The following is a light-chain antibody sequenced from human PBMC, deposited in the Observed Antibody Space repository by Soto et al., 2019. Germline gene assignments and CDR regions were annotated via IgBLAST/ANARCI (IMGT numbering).Light chain of an antibody. CDR2: DAS. J-gene: IGKJ4*02. CDR1: QDISNY. CDR3: QQYDNIPS. Sequence: DIQMTQSPSSLSASVGDRVTLTCQASQDISNYLNWYQKQPGKAPKLLIYDASKLNIGVPSRFRGSGSGTDFSRTIASLQPEDVATYYCQQYDNIPSFGGGTKVDIK. V-gene: IGKV1-33*01.